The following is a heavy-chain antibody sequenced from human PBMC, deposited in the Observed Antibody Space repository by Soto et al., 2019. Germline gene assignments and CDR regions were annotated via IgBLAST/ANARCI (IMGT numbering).Heavy chain of an antibody. CDR2: IYYSGST. Sequence: SETLSLTCTVSGGSISSYYWSWIRQPPGKGLEWIGYIYYSGSTNYNPSLKSRVTISVDTSKNQFSLKLSSVTAADTAVYYCARVLADSSGLYYYYYGMDVWGQGTTVTVS. J-gene: IGHJ6*02. D-gene: IGHD6-19*01. CDR3: ARVLADSSGLYYYYYGMDV. CDR1: GGSISSYY. V-gene: IGHV4-59*01.